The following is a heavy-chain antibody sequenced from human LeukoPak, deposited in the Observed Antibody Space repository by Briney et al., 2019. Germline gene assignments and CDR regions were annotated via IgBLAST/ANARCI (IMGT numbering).Heavy chain of an antibody. CDR3: ARATVTTSLFDY. CDR1: GYTFTSYY. CDR2: IIPIFGTA. J-gene: IGHJ4*02. D-gene: IGHD4-17*01. V-gene: IGHV1-69*13. Sequence: SVKVSCKASGYTFTSYYMHWVRQAPGQGLEWLGGIIPIFGTANFAQKFQGRVTITADESTSTAYMELSSLRSEDTAVYYCARATVTTSLFDYWGQGTLVTVSS.